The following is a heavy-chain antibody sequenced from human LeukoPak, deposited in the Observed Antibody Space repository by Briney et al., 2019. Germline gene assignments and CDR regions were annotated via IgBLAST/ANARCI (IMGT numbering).Heavy chain of an antibody. Sequence: SQTLSLTCAISGDSVSSNSSAWNWIRQSPSRGLEWLGRTYYRSKWYNDYAVSVKSRITINPDTSKNQFSLQLNSVTPEDTAVYYCAREGYYDSSGYSLPFDYWGQGTLVTVSS. CDR2: TYYRSKWYN. J-gene: IGHJ4*02. CDR1: GDSVSSNSSA. D-gene: IGHD3-22*01. V-gene: IGHV6-1*01. CDR3: AREGYYDSSGYSLPFDY.